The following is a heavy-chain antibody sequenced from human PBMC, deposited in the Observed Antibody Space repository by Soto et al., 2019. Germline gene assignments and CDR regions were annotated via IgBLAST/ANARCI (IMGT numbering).Heavy chain of an antibody. J-gene: IGHJ4*02. Sequence: QVQLVRSGAEVKKPGSSVKVSCKTSGGTFSTYSIVWVRQAPGEGLEWMGGIIPIFGTANYAQKFQDRVTITAEKSTNTAFMELSSLKSEDTAMYYCASSSGNNYGVGTNYYFDYWGQGTLVTVSS. CDR1: GGTFSTYS. CDR3: ASSSGNNYGVGTNYYFDY. V-gene: IGHV1-69*06. D-gene: IGHD1-26*01. CDR2: IIPIFGTA.